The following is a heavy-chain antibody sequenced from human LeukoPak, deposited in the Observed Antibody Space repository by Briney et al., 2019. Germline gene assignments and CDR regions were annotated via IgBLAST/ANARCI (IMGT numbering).Heavy chain of an antibody. CDR2: IHSSGST. Sequence: SETLSLICSVSGGSISNNYWSWIRQSPEKGLEWIGYIHSSGSTDYNPSFKSRVVVSVDTSKNQFSLKLYSVTAADTAVYYCARHGLKLVGASTIYFDNWGQGTLVTVSS. D-gene: IGHD1-26*01. J-gene: IGHJ4*02. V-gene: IGHV4-59*08. CDR3: ARHGLKLVGASTIYFDN. CDR1: GGSISNNY.